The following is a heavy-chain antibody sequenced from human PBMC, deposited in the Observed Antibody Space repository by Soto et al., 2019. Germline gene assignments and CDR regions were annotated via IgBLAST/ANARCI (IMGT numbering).Heavy chain of an antibody. D-gene: IGHD3-9*01. CDR2: IVVGSGNT. J-gene: IGHJ6*02. CDR3: AAATSGLVGRPLYYYGMDV. V-gene: IGHV1-58*01. Sequence: SVKVSCKASGFTFTSSAVQWVRQARGQRLEWIGWIVVGSGNTNYAQKFQERVTITRDMSTSTAYMELSSLRSEVTAVYYCAAATSGLVGRPLYYYGMDVWGQGTTVTVSS. CDR1: GFTFTSSA.